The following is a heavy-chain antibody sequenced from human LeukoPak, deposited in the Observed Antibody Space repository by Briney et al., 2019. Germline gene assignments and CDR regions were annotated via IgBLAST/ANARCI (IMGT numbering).Heavy chain of an antibody. D-gene: IGHD1-26*01. V-gene: IGHV3-73*01. J-gene: IGHJ4*02. Sequence: GGSLRLSCAASGFTFSGSAMHWVRQASGKGLEWVGRIRSKANSYATAYAASVKGRFTISRDDSKNTAYLQMNSLKTEDTAVYYCTRHKVVGAIDVSDYWGQGTLVTVSS. CDR2: IRSKANSYAT. CDR3: TRHKVVGAIDVSDY. CDR1: GFTFSGSA.